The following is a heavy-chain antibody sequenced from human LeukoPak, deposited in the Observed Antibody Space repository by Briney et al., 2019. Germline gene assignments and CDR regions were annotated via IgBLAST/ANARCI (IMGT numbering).Heavy chain of an antibody. CDR2: ISAYNGNT. CDR1: GYTFTTYG. CDR3: ARIYSYGNGVYYFDY. D-gene: IGHD5-18*01. Sequence: APVKVSCKASGYTFTTYGISWVRQAPGQGLEWMGWISAYNGNTNYAQKLQGRVTMTTDTSTSTAYMELRSPRSDDTAVYYCARIYSYGNGVYYFDYWGQGTLVTVSS. V-gene: IGHV1-18*04. J-gene: IGHJ4*02.